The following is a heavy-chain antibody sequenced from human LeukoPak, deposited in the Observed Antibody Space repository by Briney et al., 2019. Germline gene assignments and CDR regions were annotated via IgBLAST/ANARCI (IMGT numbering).Heavy chain of an antibody. V-gene: IGHV3-23*01. J-gene: IGHJ3*02. CDR2: ISGSGGST. D-gene: IGHD1-1*01. CDR1: GFTFSSYA. CDR3: ARKWNGGFDI. Sequence: GGSLRLSCAASGFTFSSYAMSWVRQAPGKGLEWVSAISGSGGSTYYADSVKGRFTISRDNSKNTLWLQMNSLRAEDTAVYYCARKWNGGFDIWSQGTMVTVSS.